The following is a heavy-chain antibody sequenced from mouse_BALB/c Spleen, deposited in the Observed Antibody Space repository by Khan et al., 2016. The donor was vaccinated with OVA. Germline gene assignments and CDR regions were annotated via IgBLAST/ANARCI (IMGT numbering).Heavy chain of an antibody. D-gene: IGHD1-1*01. Sequence: EVELVESGGGLVQPGGSRKLSCAASGFTFSSYGVHWVRQAPERGLEWVAYISGDSTTIYYADTVKGRFTISRDNPKNTLFLQMTSLMSEDTAKYFCATSYFYGYYFDHWGPGNTLTVSS. CDR2: ISGDSTTI. V-gene: IGHV5-17*02. J-gene: IGHJ2*01. CDR3: ATSYFYGYYFDH. CDR1: GFTFSSYG.